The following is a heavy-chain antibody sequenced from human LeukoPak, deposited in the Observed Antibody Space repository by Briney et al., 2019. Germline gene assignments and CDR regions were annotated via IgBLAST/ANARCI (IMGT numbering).Heavy chain of an antibody. D-gene: IGHD2-15*01. Sequence: PGGSLRLSRAASGFTFSSYSMNWVRQAPGKGLEWVSYITSSSSTIYYADSVKGRFTISRDNAKNSLYLQMNSLRAEDTAVYYCARDHGGYLLYYYYGMDVWGQGTTVTVSS. V-gene: IGHV3-48*04. CDR3: ARDHGGYLLYYYYGMDV. CDR1: GFTFSSYS. CDR2: ITSSSSTI. J-gene: IGHJ6*02.